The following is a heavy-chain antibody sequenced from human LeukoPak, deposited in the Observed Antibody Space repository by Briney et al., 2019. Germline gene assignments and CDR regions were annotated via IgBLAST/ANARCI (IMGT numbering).Heavy chain of an antibody. Sequence: PGGSLRLSWAASGFTFSSYAMMWLRQAPGKGLEWVSAISGAGGTTLYADSVKGRFTISRDNSKNTLYLQMNSLRAEDTAVYYCAKDRDIVGARGGIDYWGQGTLVTVSS. CDR3: AKDRDIVGARGGIDY. CDR1: GFTFSSYA. CDR2: ISGAGGTT. V-gene: IGHV3-23*01. J-gene: IGHJ4*02. D-gene: IGHD1-26*01.